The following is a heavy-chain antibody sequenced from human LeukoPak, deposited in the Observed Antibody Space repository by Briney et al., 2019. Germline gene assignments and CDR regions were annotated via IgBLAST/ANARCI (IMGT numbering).Heavy chain of an antibody. CDR2: IYTSGST. J-gene: IGHJ3*02. V-gene: IGHV4-61*02. Sequence: SETLSVTCTVSGGSINSGSYYWNWIRQPAGKGLEWIGRIYTSGSTNYNPSLKSRVTISIDTSKNQFSLKLSSVTAADTAVYYCGSYYYDSSGAFDIWGQGTMVTVSS. CDR3: GSYYYDSSGAFDI. CDR1: GGSINSGSYY. D-gene: IGHD3-22*01.